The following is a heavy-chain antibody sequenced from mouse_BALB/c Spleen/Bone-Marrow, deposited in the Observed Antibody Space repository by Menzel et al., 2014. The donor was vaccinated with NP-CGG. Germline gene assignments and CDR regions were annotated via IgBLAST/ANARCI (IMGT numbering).Heavy chain of an antibody. D-gene: IGHD1-1*01. CDR2: IDPANGNT. Sequence: VQLKESGAELVKPGASVKLSCTASGFNIKDTYMYWVKQRPEQGLEWIGRIDPANGNTKYGPKFQDKATITADTSSNTAYLQLSSLTSGDTAVYYCARYYYGSSLFAYWGQGTLVTVSA. V-gene: IGHV14-3*02. CDR1: GFNIKDTY. J-gene: IGHJ3*01. CDR3: ARYYYGSSLFAY.